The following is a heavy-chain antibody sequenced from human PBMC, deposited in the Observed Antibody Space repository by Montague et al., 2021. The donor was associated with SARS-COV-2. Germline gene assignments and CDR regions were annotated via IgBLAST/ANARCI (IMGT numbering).Heavy chain of an antibody. CDR2: IYYSGST. CDR1: GGSISSSYY. CDR3: ARLNFHITIFGVVSSRVFDY. D-gene: IGHD3-3*01. J-gene: IGHJ4*02. Sequence: SETLSLTCIVSGGSISSSYYWGWIRQPPGKGLEWIGSIYYSGSTYYNPPLKSRVTISVDTSKNQFSLQLSSVTAADTAVYYCARLNFHITIFGVVSSRVFDYWGQGTLVTVSS. V-gene: IGHV4-39*01.